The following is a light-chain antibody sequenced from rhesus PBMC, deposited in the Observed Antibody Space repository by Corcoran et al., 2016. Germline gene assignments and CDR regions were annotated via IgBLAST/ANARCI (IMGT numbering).Light chain of an antibody. CDR2: YAN. CDR1: QGISSY. J-gene: IGKJ4*01. CDR3: RRGNSNPLT. Sequence: DIQMSQSPSSLSASVGDRVTITCRASQGISSYLNWYQQKPGKAPKLLIFYANPLASLVPPRFSGCGSGTVFTLTISSLQPEDFATYYCRRGNSNPLTVGGWTKVGLK. V-gene: IGKV1-32*02.